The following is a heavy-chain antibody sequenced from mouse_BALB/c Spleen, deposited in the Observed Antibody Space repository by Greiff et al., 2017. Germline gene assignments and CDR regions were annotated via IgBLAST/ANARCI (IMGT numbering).Heavy chain of an antibody. CDR1: GFTFSSYW. V-gene: IGHV6-3*01. CDR3: YPYYYAMDY. J-gene: IGHJ4*01. Sequence: EVKLVESGGGLVQPGGSMKLSCVASGFTFSSYWMSWVRQSPEKGLEWVAEIRLKSDNYATHYAESVKGKFTISRDDSKSRLYLQMNSLRAEDTGIYYCYPYYYAMDYWGQGTSVTVSS. CDR2: IRLKSDNYAT.